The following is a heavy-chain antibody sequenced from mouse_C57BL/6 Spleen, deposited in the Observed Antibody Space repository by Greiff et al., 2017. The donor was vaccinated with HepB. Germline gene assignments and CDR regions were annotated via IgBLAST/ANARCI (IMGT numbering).Heavy chain of an antibody. CDR1: GFTFSDYG. Sequence: EVQGVESGGGLVKPGGSLKLSCAASGFTFSDYGMHWVRQAPEKGLEWVAYISSGSSTIYYADTVKGRFTISRDNAKNTTFLQMTSLRTEDTAMYYCARGAVVDWYFDVWGTGTTVTVSS. D-gene: IGHD1-1*01. CDR2: ISSGSSTI. V-gene: IGHV5-17*01. CDR3: ARGAVVDWYFDV. J-gene: IGHJ1*03.